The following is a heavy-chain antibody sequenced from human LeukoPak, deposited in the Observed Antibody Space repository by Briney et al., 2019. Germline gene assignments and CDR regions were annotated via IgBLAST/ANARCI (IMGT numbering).Heavy chain of an antibody. CDR1: GYTFTSYG. D-gene: IGHD3-10*01. CDR2: ISAYNGNT. Sequence: ASVKVSCKASGYTFTSYGISWVRQAPGQGLEWMGWISAYNGNTNYAQKLQGRVTMTTDTSTSTAYMELRSLRSDDTAVYYCARVDRITMVRGLSGWFDPWGQGTLVTVSS. CDR3: ARVDRITMVRGLSGWFDP. J-gene: IGHJ5*02. V-gene: IGHV1-18*01.